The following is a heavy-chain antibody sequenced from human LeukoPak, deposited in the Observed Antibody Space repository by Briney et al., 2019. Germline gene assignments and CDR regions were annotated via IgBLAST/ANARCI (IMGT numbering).Heavy chain of an antibody. V-gene: IGHV3-30-3*01. D-gene: IGHD2-21*01. Sequence: GRSLRLSCAASGFTFNDYAMCWVRQAPGKGLEWVTLISYDGYDKSYADSVRGRFTISRDNSRNTLYLQMDSLRSEDTAVYYCARDFFPIVDSTWYEIGYWGQGTLVTVSS. J-gene: IGHJ4*02. CDR1: GFTFNDYA. CDR3: ARDFFPIVDSTWYEIGY. CDR2: ISYDGYDK.